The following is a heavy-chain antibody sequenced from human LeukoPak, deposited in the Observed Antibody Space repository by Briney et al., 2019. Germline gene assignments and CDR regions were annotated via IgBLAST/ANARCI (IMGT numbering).Heavy chain of an antibody. Sequence: SETLSLTCAVYGGSFSGYYWSWIRQPPGKGLGWIGEINHSGSTNYNPSLKSRVTISVDTSKNQFSLKLSSVTAAETAVYYCARGYCTNGVCFNSYYYYMDVWGKGTTVTVSS. J-gene: IGHJ6*03. CDR1: GGSFSGYY. CDR2: INHSGST. CDR3: ARGYCTNGVCFNSYYYYMDV. D-gene: IGHD2-8*01. V-gene: IGHV4-34*01.